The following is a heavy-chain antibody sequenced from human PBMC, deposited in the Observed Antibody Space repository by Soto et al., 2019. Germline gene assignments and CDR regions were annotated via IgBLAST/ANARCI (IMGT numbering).Heavy chain of an antibody. V-gene: IGHV3-48*01. D-gene: IGHD6-13*01. CDR3: ARGLGSSWYYYYYYMDV. CDR2: ISSSSSTI. J-gene: IGHJ6*03. Sequence: EVQLVESGGGLVQPGGSLRLSCAASGFTFSSYSMNWVRQAPGKGLEWVSYISSSSSTIYYADSVKGRFTISRDNAKNSLYLQMNSLRAEDTAVYYCARGLGSSWYYYYYYMDVWGKGTTVPVSS. CDR1: GFTFSSYS.